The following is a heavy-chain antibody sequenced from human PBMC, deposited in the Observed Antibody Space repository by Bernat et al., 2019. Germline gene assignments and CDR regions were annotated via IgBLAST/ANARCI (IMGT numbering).Heavy chain of an antibody. Sequence: EVQLLQSGGGLVQPGGSLRVSCAASGFTFSNYAMSWARQAPGKGLEWVSVTTANGDRTYNRDALNGRFTISRDNSKNTLYLRMDGLRVEDTAVYYCVKQSLPVLWYTTDHWGQGTLVTVSS. V-gene: IGHV3-23*02. D-gene: IGHD1-1*01. CDR1: GFTFSNYA. CDR3: VKQSLPVLWYTTDH. J-gene: IGHJ4*02. CDR2: TTANGDRT.